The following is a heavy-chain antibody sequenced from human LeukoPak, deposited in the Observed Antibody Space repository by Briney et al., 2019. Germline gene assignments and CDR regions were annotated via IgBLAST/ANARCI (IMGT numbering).Heavy chain of an antibody. Sequence: GGSLRLSCTASGFSFSDYYMSWMRQAPGKGLEWISYISNRGSDTVYAASVQGRFTISRDNAKNSLYLQMDSLRAEDTAVYYCARDQGGRSGSYLDYYYMDVWGKGTTDTVSS. CDR2: ISNRGSDT. J-gene: IGHJ6*03. V-gene: IGHV3-11*04. CDR3: ARDQGGRSGSYLDYYYMDV. D-gene: IGHD1-26*01. CDR1: GFSFSDYY.